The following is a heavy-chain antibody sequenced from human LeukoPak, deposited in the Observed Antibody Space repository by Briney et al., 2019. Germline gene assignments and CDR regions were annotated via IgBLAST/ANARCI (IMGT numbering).Heavy chain of an antibody. CDR3: PRHSRYFDWLFDAFDI. Sequence: SETLSLTCTVSGGSISSSSYYWGWIRQPPGKGLEWIGSIYYSGSTYYNPSLKSRVTISVDTSKNQFSLKMSSVTAADTAVYYCPRHSRYFDWLFDAFDIWGQGTMVTVSS. CDR2: IYYSGST. CDR1: GGSISSSSYY. J-gene: IGHJ3*02. V-gene: IGHV4-39*01. D-gene: IGHD3-9*01.